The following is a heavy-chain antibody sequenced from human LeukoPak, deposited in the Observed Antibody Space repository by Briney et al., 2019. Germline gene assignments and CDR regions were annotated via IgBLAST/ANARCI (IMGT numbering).Heavy chain of an antibody. CDR1: GFTFDDYA. Sequence: HPGRSLRLSCAASGFTFDDYAMHWVRQAPGKGLEWVSGISWNSGSIGYADSVEGRFTISRDNAKNSLYLQMNSLRAEDTALYYCAKDVIIYYDTPGSAFDIWGRGTMVTVSS. V-gene: IGHV3-9*01. CDR2: ISWNSGSI. CDR3: AKDVIIYYDTPGSAFDI. D-gene: IGHD3-22*01. J-gene: IGHJ3*02.